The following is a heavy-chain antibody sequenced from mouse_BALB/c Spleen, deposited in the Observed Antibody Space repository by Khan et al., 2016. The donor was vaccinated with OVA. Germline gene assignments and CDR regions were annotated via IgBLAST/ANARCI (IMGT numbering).Heavy chain of an antibody. CDR2: ISSGISTI. Sequence: EVQLVESGGGLVQPGGSRKLSCAASGFTFSHFGMYWVRQAPEKGLEWVAYISSGISTIYYADSVKGRFTISRDNPKNTLFLQMTSLRSEDTAMYYCASPVITTANGAMDYWGQGTSVTVSS. V-gene: IGHV5-17*02. CDR3: ASPVITTANGAMDY. CDR1: GFTFSHFG. D-gene: IGHD1-2*01. J-gene: IGHJ4*01.